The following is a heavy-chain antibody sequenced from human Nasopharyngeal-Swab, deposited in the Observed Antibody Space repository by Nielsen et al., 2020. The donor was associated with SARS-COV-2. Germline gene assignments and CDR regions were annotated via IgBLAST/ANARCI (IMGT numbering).Heavy chain of an antibody. D-gene: IGHD3-16*01. J-gene: IGHJ4*02. Sequence: GESLKISCAGSGFTFSSYAMSWVRQAPGKGLEWMANIKQDGSEEYYVDSVKGRFTISRDNAKRSVYLQMHSLRAEDTAVYYCARDVWGPDYWGQGILVTVSS. V-gene: IGHV3-7*03. CDR3: ARDVWGPDY. CDR2: IKQDGSEE. CDR1: GFTFSSYA.